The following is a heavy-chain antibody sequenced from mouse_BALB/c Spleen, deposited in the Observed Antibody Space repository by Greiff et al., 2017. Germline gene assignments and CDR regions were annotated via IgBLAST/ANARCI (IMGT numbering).Heavy chain of an antibody. Sequence: EVQRVESGGGLVQPGGSLRLSCATSGFTFTDYYMSWVRQPPGKALEWLGFIRNKANGYTTEYSASVKGRFTISRDNSQSILYLQMNTLRAEDSATYYCAREISYGNYYFDYRGQGTTLTVSS. CDR1: GFTFTDYY. CDR2: IRNKANGYTT. J-gene: IGHJ2*01. CDR3: AREISYGNYYFDY. V-gene: IGHV7-3*02. D-gene: IGHD2-1*01.